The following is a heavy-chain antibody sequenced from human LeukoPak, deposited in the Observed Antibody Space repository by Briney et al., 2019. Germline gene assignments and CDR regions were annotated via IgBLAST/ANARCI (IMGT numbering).Heavy chain of an antibody. CDR1: GYSISSGYY. Sequence: SETLSLTCTVSGYSISSGYYWGWIRQPPGKGLEWIGSIYHSGSTYYNPSLKSRVTISVDTSKNQFSLKLSSVTAADTAVYYCARGDHRGACPNDYWGQGTLVTVSS. V-gene: IGHV4-38-2*02. CDR3: ARGDHRGACPNDY. D-gene: IGHD3-10*01. CDR2: IYHSGST. J-gene: IGHJ4*02.